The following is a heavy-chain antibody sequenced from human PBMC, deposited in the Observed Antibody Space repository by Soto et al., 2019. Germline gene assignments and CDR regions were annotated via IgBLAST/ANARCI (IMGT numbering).Heavy chain of an antibody. D-gene: IGHD1-1*01. J-gene: IGHJ4*02. V-gene: IGHV1-18*01. CDR3: ARWRYGDY. CDR2: ISAHNGNT. CDR1: GYTFTSYG. Sequence: QVHLVQSGAEVKKPGASVKVSCKGSGYTFTSYGITWVRQAPGQGLEWMGWISAHNGNTNYAQKLQGRVTVTRDTSTSPAYMELRSLRSDDTAVYYCARWRYGDYWGQGALVTVSS.